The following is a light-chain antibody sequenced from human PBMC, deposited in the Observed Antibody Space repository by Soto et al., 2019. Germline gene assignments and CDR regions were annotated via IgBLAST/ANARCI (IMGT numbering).Light chain of an antibody. V-gene: IGKV3-15*01. CDR1: QNISSN. CDR3: QQYNSWLWT. J-gene: IGKJ1*01. CDR2: DAS. Sequence: DIVMTQSPATLSVSPGERATLSCRASQNISSNLAWYQQKPGQAPRVLIDDASTRATGIPARFSGSGSGTEFTLTISSLQSEDFAVYYCQQYNSWLWTFGEGTKVDIK.